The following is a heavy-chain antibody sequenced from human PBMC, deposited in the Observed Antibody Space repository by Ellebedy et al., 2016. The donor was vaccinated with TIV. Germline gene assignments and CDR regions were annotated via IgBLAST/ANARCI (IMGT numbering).Heavy chain of an antibody. V-gene: IGHV3-53*01. CDR3: ATRHYGGFDI. Sequence: GESLKISXVSSGFTVTNDYMTWVRQAPGKGLEWVSVIDSGGSSYYADSVKGRFTISRDSPKNTLYLQMNSLRAEDTAVDYCATRHYGGFDIWGRGTMVTVSS. CDR2: IDSGGSS. CDR1: GFTVTNDY. D-gene: IGHD4-23*01. J-gene: IGHJ3*02.